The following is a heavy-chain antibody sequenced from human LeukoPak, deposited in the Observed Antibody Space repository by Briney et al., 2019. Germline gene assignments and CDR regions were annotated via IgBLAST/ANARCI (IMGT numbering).Heavy chain of an antibody. CDR2: IYYSGST. D-gene: IGHD4-23*01. CDR3: ATLTGGDDAFDI. J-gene: IGHJ3*02. Sequence: SETLSLTCTVSGGSISSSSYYWGWIRQPPGKGLEWIGSIYYSGSTYYNPSLKSRVTISVDTSKNQFSLKLSSVTAADTAVYYCATLTGGDDAFDIWGQGTMVTVSS. V-gene: IGHV4-39*07. CDR1: GGSISSSSYY.